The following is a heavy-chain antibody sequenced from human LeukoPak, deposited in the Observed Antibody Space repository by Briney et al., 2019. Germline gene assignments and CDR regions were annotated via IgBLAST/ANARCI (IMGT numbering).Heavy chain of an antibody. J-gene: IGHJ4*02. D-gene: IGHD3-10*01. V-gene: IGHV3-23*01. CDR1: GFTFSSYA. CDR3: AKDTVSGSYQDY. Sequence: GGSLRLSCAASGFTFSSYAMSWVRQAPGKGLEWASAISGSGGSTYYADSVKGRFTISRDNSKNTLYLQMNSLRAEDTAVYYCAKDTVSGSYQDYWGQGTLVTVSS. CDR2: ISGSGGST.